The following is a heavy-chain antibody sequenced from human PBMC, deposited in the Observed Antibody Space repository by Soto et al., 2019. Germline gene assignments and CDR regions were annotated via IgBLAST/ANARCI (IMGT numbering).Heavy chain of an antibody. CDR1: GFTFISYS. CDR3: AKGGAYSYGYEVFYFAC. CDR2: ISSSSSTI. D-gene: IGHD5-18*01. V-gene: IGHV3-48*01. Sequence: PSGSLRLSCAASGFTFISYSMNWVRQAPGKGLEWVSYISSSSSTIYYADSVKGRSTISSDSSKNTLYLQMNSLRAEDTAVYYCAKGGAYSYGYEVFYFACWGQGTPVTVSS. J-gene: IGHJ4*02.